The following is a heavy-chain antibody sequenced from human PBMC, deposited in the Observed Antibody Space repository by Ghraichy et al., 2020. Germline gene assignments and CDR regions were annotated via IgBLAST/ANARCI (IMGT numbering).Heavy chain of an antibody. CDR3: TRDASGYYS. CDR1: GFTFSSNW. J-gene: IGHJ4*02. Sequence: GESLNISCAASGFTFSSNWMSWVRQSPGRGLEWGANIKEDGSEQYYMDSVKGRFTIARDNAKNSLYLQMNSLRAEDTAVYYCTRDASGYYSWGQGTLVTVSS. CDR2: IKEDGSEQ. V-gene: IGHV3-7*01. D-gene: IGHD3-22*01.